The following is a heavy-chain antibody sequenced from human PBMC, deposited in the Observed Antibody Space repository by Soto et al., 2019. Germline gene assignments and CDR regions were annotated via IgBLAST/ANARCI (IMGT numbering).Heavy chain of an antibody. Sequence: SVKVSCKASGGTFSSYAISWVRQAPGQGLEWMGGIIPIFGTANYAQKFQGRVTITADESTSTAYMELSSLRSEDTAVYYCARERLRMDYYYGMDVWGQGTTVAVSS. CDR2: IIPIFGTA. V-gene: IGHV1-69*13. CDR3: ARERLRMDYYYGMDV. D-gene: IGHD6-25*01. CDR1: GGTFSSYA. J-gene: IGHJ6*02.